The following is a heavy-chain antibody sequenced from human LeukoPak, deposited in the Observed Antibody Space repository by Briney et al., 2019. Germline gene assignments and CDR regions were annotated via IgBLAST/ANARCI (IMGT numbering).Heavy chain of an antibody. J-gene: IGHJ4*02. CDR1: GFTFSDYY. D-gene: IGHD2-15*01. V-gene: IGHV3-11*06. CDR2: ISSSSSYT. CDR3: ARDRDCSGGSCYSVGFDY. Sequence: GGSLRLSCAASGFTFSDYYMSWIRQAPGKGLEWVSYISSSSSYTNYADSVKGRFTISRDNAKNSLYLQMNSLRAEDTVVYYCARDRDCSGGSCYSVGFDYWGQGTLVTVSS.